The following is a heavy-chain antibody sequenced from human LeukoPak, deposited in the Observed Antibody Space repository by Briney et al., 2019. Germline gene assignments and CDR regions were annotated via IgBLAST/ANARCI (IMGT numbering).Heavy chain of an antibody. CDR2: INHSGST. J-gene: IGHJ5*02. D-gene: IGHD4-17*01. V-gene: IGHV4-34*01. CDR1: GGSFSGYY. Sequence: SETLSLTCAVYGGSFSGYYWSWIRQPPGKGLEWIGEINHSGSTNYNPSLKSRVTISVDTSKNQFSLKLSSVTAADTAVYYCAKNRDVRTTVGWFDPWGQGARVTVSS. CDR3: AKNRDVRTTVGWFDP.